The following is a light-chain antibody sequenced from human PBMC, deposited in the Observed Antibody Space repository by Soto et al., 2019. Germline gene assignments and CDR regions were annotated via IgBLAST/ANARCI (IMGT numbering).Light chain of an antibody. V-gene: IGLV3-21*02. CDR1: NIGNKN. J-gene: IGLJ2*01. CDR2: DDS. Sequence: ELTQPPSVSAAPGQTASITCGGNNIGNKNVYWYQQKPGQAPLLVIYDDSDRPPGIPERFAGSSSANTASLTIRGVGVGDEADYFCQVWDTSSDHVVFGGGTKLTVL. CDR3: QVWDTSSDHVV.